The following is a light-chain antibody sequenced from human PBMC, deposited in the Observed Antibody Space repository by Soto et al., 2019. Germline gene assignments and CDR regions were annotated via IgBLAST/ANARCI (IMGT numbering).Light chain of an antibody. CDR2: GAS. V-gene: IGKV3-20*01. CDR3: QQYGSSPPYT. J-gene: IGKJ2*01. CDR1: QSVSSSY. Sequence: EIVLTQSPGTLSLSPGERATLSCRASQSVSSSYLAWYQQKPGQAPRLLIYGASSRATGIPDRFSGSGPGTDFTLTIRRLEPEDFAVYYCQQYGSSPPYTFGQGTKLEIK.